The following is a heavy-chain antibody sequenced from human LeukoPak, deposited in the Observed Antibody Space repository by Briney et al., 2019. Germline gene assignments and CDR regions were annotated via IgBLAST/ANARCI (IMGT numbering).Heavy chain of an antibody. D-gene: IGHD3-10*01. CDR3: MRDYMGWFDP. V-gene: IGHV3-30-3*01. CDR2: ISLDGSTE. Sequence: GGSLRLSCAASGFSLSNFQMYWVRQAPGKGLEWVSIISLDGSTEFYADSVKGRFTISRDTASNTTHLEMNNLRIEDTAVYYCMRDYMGWFDPWGQGSLVTVSS. J-gene: IGHJ5*02. CDR1: GFSLSNFQ.